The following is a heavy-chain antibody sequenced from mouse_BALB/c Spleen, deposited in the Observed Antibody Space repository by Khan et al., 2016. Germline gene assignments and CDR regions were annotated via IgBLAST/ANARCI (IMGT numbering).Heavy chain of an antibody. Sequence: VQLQQSGAELVKPGASVKLSCTASGFNIKDTYMHWVKQRPEQGLEWIGRIDPANGNTKYDPKFQGKATITADTSSNTAYLQLSSLTSEDTAVYXCARATATAYWGQGTLVTVSA. D-gene: IGHD1-2*01. CDR2: IDPANGNT. V-gene: IGHV14-3*02. J-gene: IGHJ3*01. CDR3: ARATATAY. CDR1: GFNIKDTY.